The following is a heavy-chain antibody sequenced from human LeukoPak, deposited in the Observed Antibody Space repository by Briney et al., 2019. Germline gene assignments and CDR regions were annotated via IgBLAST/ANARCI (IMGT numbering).Heavy chain of an antibody. CDR1: GGSISSYY. Sequence: SETLSLTCTVSGGSISSYYWSWIRQPPGKGLEWIGYIYYSGTTNYNPSLKSRVTISVDTSKTQFSLKLSSVTAADTAVYYCARQGGDAFDIWGQGTMVTVSS. V-gene: IGHV4-59*08. CDR2: IYYSGTT. CDR3: ARQGGDAFDI. J-gene: IGHJ3*02.